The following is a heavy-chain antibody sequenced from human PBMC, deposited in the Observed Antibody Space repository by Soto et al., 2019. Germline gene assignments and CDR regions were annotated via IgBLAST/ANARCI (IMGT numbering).Heavy chain of an antibody. CDR2: IIPIFGTA. D-gene: IGHD3-10*01. J-gene: IGHJ6*02. Sequence: SVKVSCKASGGTFSSYAISWVRQAPGQGLEWMGGIIPIFGTANYAQKFQGRVTITADESTSTAYMELSSLRSEDTAVYYCARGGGIPLRATGTSGMDDWGQGTAV. V-gene: IGHV1-69*13. CDR3: ARGGGIPLRATGTSGMDD. CDR1: GGTFSSYA.